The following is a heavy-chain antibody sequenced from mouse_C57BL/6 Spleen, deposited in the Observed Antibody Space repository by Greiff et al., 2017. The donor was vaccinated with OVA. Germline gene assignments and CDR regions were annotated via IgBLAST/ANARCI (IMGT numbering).Heavy chain of an antibody. CDR3: ARGSNYLGDY. D-gene: IGHD2-5*01. J-gene: IGHJ4*01. V-gene: IGHV1-42*01. CDR2: INPSTGGT. CDR1: GYSFTGYY. Sequence: VQLKQSGPELVKPGASVKISCKASGYSFTGYYMNWVKQSPEKSLEWIGEINPSTGGTTYNQKFKAKATLTVDKSSSTAYMQLKSLTSEDSAVYYCARGSNYLGDYWGQGTSVTVSS.